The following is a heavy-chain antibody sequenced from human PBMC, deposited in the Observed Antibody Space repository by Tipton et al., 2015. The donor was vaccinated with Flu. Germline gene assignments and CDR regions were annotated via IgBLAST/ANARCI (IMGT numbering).Heavy chain of an antibody. V-gene: IGHV4-59*08. CDR3: ARAADSSGWYAHRANWFDP. CDR2: FYYSGST. Sequence: TLSLTCTVSGGSISSYYWSWIRQPPGKGLEWIGYFYYSGSTNYNPSLKSRVTISVDTSKNQFSLKLSSVTAADTAVYYCARAADSSGWYAHRANWFDPWGQGTLVTVSS. J-gene: IGHJ5*02. D-gene: IGHD6-19*01. CDR1: GGSISSYY.